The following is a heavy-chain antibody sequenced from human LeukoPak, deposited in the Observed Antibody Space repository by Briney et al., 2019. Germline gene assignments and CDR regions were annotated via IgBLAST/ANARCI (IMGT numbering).Heavy chain of an antibody. CDR2: INDDGSTT. D-gene: IGHD3-22*01. CDR1: GFTFNSYW. CDR3: WQGGYFDY. Sequence: GSLRLSCAASGFTFNSYWMHWVRQAPGKGLVWVSRINDDGSTTSYADSVKGRFTISRDNAKNTLYLQMNSLRAEDTAVYYCWQGGYFDYWGQGALVTVSS. V-gene: IGHV3-74*01. J-gene: IGHJ4*02.